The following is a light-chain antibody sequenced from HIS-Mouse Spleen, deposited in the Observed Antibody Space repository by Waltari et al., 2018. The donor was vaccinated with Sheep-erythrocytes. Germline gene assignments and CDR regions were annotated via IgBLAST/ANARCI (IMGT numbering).Light chain of an antibody. CDR2: QDS. J-gene: IGLJ2*01. V-gene: IGLV3-1*01. CDR1: NLGDKY. Sequence: SYELTQPPSVSVSPGQTASIPCSGDNLGDKYACWYQQNPGQSPVLVIYQDSKRPSGIPERFSGSNAGNTATLTISGTQAMDEADYYCQAWDSSTAVFGGGTKLTVL. CDR3: QAWDSSTAV.